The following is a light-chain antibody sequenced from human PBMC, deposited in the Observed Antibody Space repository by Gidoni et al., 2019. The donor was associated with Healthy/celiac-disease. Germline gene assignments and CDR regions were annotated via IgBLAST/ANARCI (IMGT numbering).Light chain of an antibody. Sequence: DIQMTQSPSSVSASVGDRVTITCRASQGISSWLALYQQKPGKAPKLLIYAASSLQSGVPSSFSGSGSGTDFTLTIISLQPEDFATYYCQQANSFPLTFGGGTKVEIK. J-gene: IGKJ4*01. V-gene: IGKV1-12*01. CDR1: QGISSW. CDR3: QQANSFPLT. CDR2: AAS.